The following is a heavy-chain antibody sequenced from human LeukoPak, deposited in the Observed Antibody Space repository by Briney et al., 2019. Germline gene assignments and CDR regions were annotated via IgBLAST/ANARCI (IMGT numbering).Heavy chain of an antibody. D-gene: IGHD6-13*01. CDR1: GFTFSSYW. J-gene: IGHJ4*02. Sequence: GGSLRLSCAASGFTFSSYWMHWVRQAPGKGLVWVSRINSDGSSTSYADFVKGRFTISRDSSKNTLYLQVNSLRAEDTAVYYCAKEGLGSSWYPNYFDYWGQGTLVTVSS. CDR2: INSDGSST. CDR3: AKEGLGSSWYPNYFDY. V-gene: IGHV3-74*01.